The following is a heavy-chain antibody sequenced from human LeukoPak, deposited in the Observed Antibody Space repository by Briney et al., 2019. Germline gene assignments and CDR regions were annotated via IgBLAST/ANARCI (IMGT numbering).Heavy chain of an antibody. CDR2: ISGSGDST. CDR1: GFTFSSYA. V-gene: IGHV3-23*01. D-gene: IGHD6-13*01. Sequence: PGGSLRLSCTSSGFTFSSYAMSWVRQAPGKGLEWVSSISGSGDSTYYADSVKGRFTISRDNSKNTLYLQMNSLRAEDTAVYYCARDRALGIAAVADDNWFHPWGQGTLVTVSS. CDR3: ARDRALGIAAVADDNWFHP. J-gene: IGHJ5*02.